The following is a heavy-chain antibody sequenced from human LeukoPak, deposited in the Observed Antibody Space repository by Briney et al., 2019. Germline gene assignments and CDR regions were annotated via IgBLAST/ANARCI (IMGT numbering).Heavy chain of an antibody. J-gene: IGHJ3*02. D-gene: IGHD3-10*01. V-gene: IGHV3-53*01. CDR1: GFTVSSNY. CDR2: IYSGGST. CDR3: ARESSSGNQNAFDI. Sequence: GGSLRLSCAASGFTVSSNYMSWVRQAPGKGLEWVSVIYSGGSTYYADSVKGRFTISRDNSKNTLYLQMNSLRAEDTAVYYCARESSSGNQNAFDIWGQGTMVTVSS.